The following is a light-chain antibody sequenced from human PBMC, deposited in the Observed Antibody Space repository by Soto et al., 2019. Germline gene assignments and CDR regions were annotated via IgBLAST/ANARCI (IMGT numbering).Light chain of an antibody. Sequence: IVMTQSQDSLAVSLGERATIKCTSSQSVLYSSNNKNYLAWYQQKPGQPPKLLIDWASTREAGVLDRLSGSGSGTEFARPISSLEAGDVALYCCHQAYAAPHTFGQRTQLQIK. CDR1: QSVLYSSNNKNY. J-gene: IGKJ2*01. CDR3: HQAYAAPHT. V-gene: IGKV4-1*01. CDR2: WAS.